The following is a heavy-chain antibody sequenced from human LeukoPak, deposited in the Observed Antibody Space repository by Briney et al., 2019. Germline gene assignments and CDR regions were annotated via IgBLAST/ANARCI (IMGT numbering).Heavy chain of an antibody. CDR2: IYYSGST. Sequence: SETLSLTCTVSGGSISSSSYYWGWIRQPPGKGLEWIGSIYYSGSTYYNPSLKSRVTISVDTSKNQFSLKLGSVTAADTAVYYCARDPSSTSPSLNWFDPWGQGTLVTVSS. CDR1: GGSISSSSYY. CDR3: ARDPSSTSPSLNWFDP. V-gene: IGHV4-39*07. D-gene: IGHD2-2*01. J-gene: IGHJ5*02.